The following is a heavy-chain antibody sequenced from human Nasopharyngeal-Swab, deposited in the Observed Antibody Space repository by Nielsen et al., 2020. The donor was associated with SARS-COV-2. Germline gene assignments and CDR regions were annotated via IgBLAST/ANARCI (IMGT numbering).Heavy chain of an antibody. CDR1: GDSISRGDYY. J-gene: IGHJ6*03. CDR2: IYHTGST. Sequence: SETLSLTCSVSGDSISRGDYYWSWIRQSPVKGLEWIGYIYHTGSTSYNPSLRSRVIISSDASKNQFSLRLSSVTAADTAMYYCARRRGPAYYYYMDVWGKGTPVTVSS. V-gene: IGHV4-30-4*01. CDR3: ARRRGPAYYYYMDV.